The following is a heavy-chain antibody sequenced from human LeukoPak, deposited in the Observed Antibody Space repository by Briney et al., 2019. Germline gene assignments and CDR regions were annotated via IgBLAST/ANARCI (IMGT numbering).Heavy chain of an antibody. J-gene: IGHJ4*02. Sequence: GGSLRLSCAASGFTFSTFAMIWVRQPPGKGLEWVSSIFPSGGEIHYADSVRGRFTISRDNSKSTLSLQMNSLRDEDTAVYYCARGRGYVSGSPDYWGQGTLVTVSS. V-gene: IGHV3-23*01. CDR1: GFTFSTFA. CDR2: IFPSGGEI. CDR3: ARGRGYVSGSPDY. D-gene: IGHD3-10*01.